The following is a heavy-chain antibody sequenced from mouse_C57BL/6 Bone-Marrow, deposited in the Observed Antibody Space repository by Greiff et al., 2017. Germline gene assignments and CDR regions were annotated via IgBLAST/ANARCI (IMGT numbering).Heavy chain of an antibody. V-gene: IGHV4-1*01. J-gene: IGHJ1*03. CDR3: ARYYSRSYVGWYCDV. CDR2: INPDSSTI. D-gene: IGHD1-1*01. Sequence: EVKLQESGGGLVQPGGSLKLSCAASGIDFSRYWMSWVRRAPGKGLEWIGEINPDSSTINYAPSLKDKFIFSRDNAKNTLYLQMSKVRSEDTALYYCARYYSRSYVGWYCDVWGTGTTVTVSS. CDR1: GIDFSRYW.